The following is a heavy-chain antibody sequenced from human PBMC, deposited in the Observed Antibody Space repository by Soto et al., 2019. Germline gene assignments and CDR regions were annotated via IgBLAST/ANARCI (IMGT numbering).Heavy chain of an antibody. V-gene: IGHV3-23*01. D-gene: IGHD6-6*01. CDR1: GFAFSSYA. CDR3: ATLTRIEARPNYFDS. Sequence: AGSLTLSCAASGFAFSSYARSWARQAPRKGVWLGSAISGSRGSTYYADSVKGRFTISRDNSKNTLYLQINRLRALYPAVYYCATLTRIEARPNYFDSSAQGTLVPVSS. CDR2: ISGSRGST. J-gene: IGHJ4*02.